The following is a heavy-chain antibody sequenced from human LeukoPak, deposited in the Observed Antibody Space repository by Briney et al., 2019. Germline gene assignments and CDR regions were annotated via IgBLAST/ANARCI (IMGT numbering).Heavy chain of an antibody. CDR3: ARGPILNYYYYYMDV. J-gene: IGHJ6*03. Sequence: SETLSLTCTVSGGSISSYYWTWIRQPPGKGLEWIGYIHYSGSTNYNPSLKSRVTISVDTSKNQFSLKLSSVTAADTAVYYCARGPILNYYYYYMDVWGKGTTVTVSS. V-gene: IGHV4-59*01. D-gene: IGHD2/OR15-2a*01. CDR2: IHYSGST. CDR1: GGSISSYY.